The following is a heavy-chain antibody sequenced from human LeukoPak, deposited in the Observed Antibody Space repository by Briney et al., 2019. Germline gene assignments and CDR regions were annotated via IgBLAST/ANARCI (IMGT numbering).Heavy chain of an antibody. CDR1: GGSFSGYY. D-gene: IGHD3-10*01. V-gene: IGHV4-34*01. Sequence: SETLSLTCAVSGGSFSGYYWSWIRQPPGQGLEWIGEINHSGSTNYNPALKSRVTISVDTSKNQFSLKLSSVTAADAAVYDCARGPPRGSYYYGSGSYFDYWGQGTLVTVSS. CDR2: INHSGST. CDR3: ARGPPRGSYYYGSGSYFDY. J-gene: IGHJ4*02.